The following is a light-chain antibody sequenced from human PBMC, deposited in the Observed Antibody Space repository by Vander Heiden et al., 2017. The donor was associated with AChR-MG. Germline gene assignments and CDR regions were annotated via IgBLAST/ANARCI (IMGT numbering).Light chain of an antibody. CDR3: QQYYSTHS. CDR1: QSVLYSSNNKNY. CDR2: GAS. V-gene: IGKV4-1*01. Sequence: DIVMTQSPDSLAVSLGERATINCKSSQSVLYSSNNKNYLAWYQQKPGQPPKLLIYGASTREAGVPDRFSGSGSGKDFTLTISSLQAEDVAVYYCQQYYSTHSFGQGTKVEIK. J-gene: IGKJ1*01.